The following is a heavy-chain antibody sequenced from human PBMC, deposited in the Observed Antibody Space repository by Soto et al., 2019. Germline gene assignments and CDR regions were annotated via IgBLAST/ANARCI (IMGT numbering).Heavy chain of an antibody. D-gene: IGHD6-13*01. CDR2: ISGSGDST. CDR3: ARRGPGTYFDY. Sequence: PGGSLRLSCAASGFTVSSNYMNWVRQAPGKGLEWVSVISGSGDSTYYADSVKGRFTISRDNSKNTLYLQMNSLRAEDTAVYYCARRGPGTYFDYWGQGTPVTVSS. J-gene: IGHJ4*02. V-gene: IGHV3-23*01. CDR1: GFTVSSNY.